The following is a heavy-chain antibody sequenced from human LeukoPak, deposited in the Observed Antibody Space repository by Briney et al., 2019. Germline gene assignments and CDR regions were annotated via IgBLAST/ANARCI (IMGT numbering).Heavy chain of an antibody. D-gene: IGHD3-9*01. V-gene: IGHV3-23*01. CDR1: GFTSSNYA. CDR2: ITGSGGNT. CDR3: AKCGDFDVLTGYYVPDF. Sequence: PGASLRLSCAASGFTSSNYAMSWVRQAPGKGLEWVSAITGSGGNTYYADSVKGRFTISRDNSKNTLYLQMNSLRDEDTAVYYCAKCGDFDVLTGYYVPDFWGQGTLVTVSS. J-gene: IGHJ4*02.